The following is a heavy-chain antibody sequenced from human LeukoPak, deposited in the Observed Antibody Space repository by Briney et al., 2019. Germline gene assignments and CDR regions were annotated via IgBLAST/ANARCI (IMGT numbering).Heavy chain of an antibody. Sequence: SQTLSLTCTVSGGSISSGDYYWSWIRQPPGKGLEWTGYIYYSGSTYYNPSLKSRVTISVDTSKNQFSLKLSSVTAADTAVYYCARVGSDDILTGIDYWGQGTLVTVSS. CDR1: GGSISSGDYY. CDR2: IYYSGST. CDR3: ARVGSDDILTGIDY. J-gene: IGHJ4*02. V-gene: IGHV4-30-4*08. D-gene: IGHD3-9*01.